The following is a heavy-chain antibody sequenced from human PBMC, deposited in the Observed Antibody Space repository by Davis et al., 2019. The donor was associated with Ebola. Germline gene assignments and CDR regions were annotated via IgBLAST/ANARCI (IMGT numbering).Heavy chain of an antibody. V-gene: IGHV1-46*01. CDR2: INPSGGST. CDR1: GYTFTSYY. Sequence: ASVTVSCKASGYTFTSYYIHWVRQAPGQGLEWMGIINPSGGSTSYAQKFQGRLTMTRDTSTSTVYMDLSGLRSEDTAVYYCARDGVVGVTHAFDIWGQGTMVTVSS. D-gene: IGHD1-26*01. J-gene: IGHJ3*02. CDR3: ARDGVVGVTHAFDI.